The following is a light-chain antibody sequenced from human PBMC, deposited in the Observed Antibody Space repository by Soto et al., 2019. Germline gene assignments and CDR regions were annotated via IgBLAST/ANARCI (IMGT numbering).Light chain of an antibody. Sequence: EIVLTQSPATLSLFPGERATLSCRASQGVSSYLAWYQPKPGQAPRLLIYDASNRATGIPARFSGSGSGTDFTLTISSLEPEDFAVYYCQQRSNWPPGVTFGPGTKVDIK. J-gene: IGKJ3*01. CDR2: DAS. V-gene: IGKV3-11*01. CDR1: QGVSSY. CDR3: QQRSNWPPGVT.